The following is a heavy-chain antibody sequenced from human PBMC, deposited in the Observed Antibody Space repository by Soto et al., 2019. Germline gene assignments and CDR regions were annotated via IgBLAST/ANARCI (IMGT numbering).Heavy chain of an antibody. CDR2: INGDESTT. Sequence: EVQLVESGGGLVQPGGSLRLSCATSGFTFSNYWMHWVRQAPGKGLMWVSRINGDESTTSYADSVKGRFTISRDNAKNTLYLQMNSLRAEDTAVYYCARDAYGDYEDYWGQGTLVTVSS. J-gene: IGHJ4*02. CDR3: ARDAYGDYEDY. V-gene: IGHV3-74*01. D-gene: IGHD4-17*01. CDR1: GFTFSNYW.